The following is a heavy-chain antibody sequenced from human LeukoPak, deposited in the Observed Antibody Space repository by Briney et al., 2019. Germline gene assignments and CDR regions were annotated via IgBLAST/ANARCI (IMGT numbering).Heavy chain of an antibody. D-gene: IGHD3-16*01. J-gene: IGHJ1*01. V-gene: IGHV3-53*01. CDR3: ASGPRGRGNFQH. CDR2: IYSGGST. Sequence: GGSLRLSCVASGFTVSSTHMSWVRQAPGKGLEWVSVIYSGGSTYYADSVKGRFTISRDTFKNTLYLQMNSLRVEDTAMYYCASGPRGRGNFQHWGQGTLVTISS. CDR1: GFTVSSTH.